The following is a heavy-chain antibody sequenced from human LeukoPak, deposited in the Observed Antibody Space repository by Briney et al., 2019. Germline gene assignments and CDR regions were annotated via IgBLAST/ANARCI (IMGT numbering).Heavy chain of an antibody. Sequence: SETLSLTCDVNGGSLSGSYWSWIRQSPEKGLEWIGEINQSGNSNYNPSLKSRVTILVDTSKNQFSLKLSTVTAADTAVYYCARQKPSTFRQYGRGRPLDSWGQGTLVTVSS. CDR1: GGSLSGSY. V-gene: IGHV4-34*01. D-gene: IGHD4-11*01. CDR3: ARQKPSTFRQYGRGRPLDS. J-gene: IGHJ4*02. CDR2: INQSGNS.